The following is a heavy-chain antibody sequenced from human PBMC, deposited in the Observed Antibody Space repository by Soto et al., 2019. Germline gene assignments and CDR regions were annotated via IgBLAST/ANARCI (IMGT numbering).Heavy chain of an antibody. CDR1: GDSVSSGNYY. J-gene: IGHJ5*02. Sequence: SSETLSLTCTVSGDSVSSGNYYWSWLRQPPGKGLEWIGSIYFTGSTNYNPSLKSRLTMSIDTSRNLFSLRLDSVTAADTAVYYCGRVPVDTYMIYWSDPWGQGTLVTVSS. D-gene: IGHD3-16*01. CDR3: GRVPVDTYMIYWSDP. CDR2: IYFTGST. V-gene: IGHV4-61*01.